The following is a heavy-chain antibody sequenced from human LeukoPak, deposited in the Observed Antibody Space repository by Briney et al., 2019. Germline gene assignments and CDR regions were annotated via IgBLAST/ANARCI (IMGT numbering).Heavy chain of an antibody. J-gene: IGHJ4*02. CDR2: MSPNSGDT. CDR3: ARGPPHWGYDY. Sequence: ASAKVSCKASGYTFTSYDFNWVRQATGQRPEWMGWMSPNSGDTGYAQKFQDRVTMTRNTSISTAYMELSSLRSDDTAVYYCARGPPHWGYDYWGPGTLVTVSS. V-gene: IGHV1-8*01. CDR1: GYTFTSYD. D-gene: IGHD7-27*01.